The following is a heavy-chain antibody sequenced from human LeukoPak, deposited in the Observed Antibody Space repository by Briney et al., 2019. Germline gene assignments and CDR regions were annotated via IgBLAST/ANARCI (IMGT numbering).Heavy chain of an antibody. CDR2: INHSGST. CDR3: ARGRPDGNSDYDFWSGYYTRYFDY. J-gene: IGHJ4*02. CDR1: GGSFSGYY. Sequence: PSVTLSLTCAVYGGSFSGYYWSWIRQPPGKGLEWIGEINHSGSTNYNPSLKSRVTISVDTSKNQFSLKLSSVTAADTAVYYCARGRPDGNSDYDFWSGYYTRYFDYWGQGTLVTVSS. D-gene: IGHD3-3*01. V-gene: IGHV4-34*01.